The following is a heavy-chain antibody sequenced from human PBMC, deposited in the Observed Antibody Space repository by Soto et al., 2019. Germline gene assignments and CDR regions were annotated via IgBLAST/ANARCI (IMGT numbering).Heavy chain of an antibody. Sequence: EVQLVESGGGLIQPGGSLRLSCAASGFTFSSNDMNWVRQAPGKGLEWVSLIYSGGSTYYADSVKGRFTISRDNSKNTWYLHMSSLRAEDTAVYYCATRPLLPGAPWGQGTMVTVSS. CDR1: GFTFSSND. D-gene: IGHD3-22*01. J-gene: IGHJ3*01. V-gene: IGHV3-53*01. CDR3: ATRPLLPGAP. CDR2: IYSGGST.